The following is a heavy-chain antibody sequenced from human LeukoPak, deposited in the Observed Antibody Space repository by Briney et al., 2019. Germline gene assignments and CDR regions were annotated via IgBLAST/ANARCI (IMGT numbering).Heavy chain of an antibody. D-gene: IGHD3-10*02. CDR2: ISSSGSTI. CDR3: AELGITMIGGV. V-gene: IGHV3-48*03. J-gene: IGHJ6*04. CDR1: GFTFSSYE. Sequence: GGSLRLSCAASGFTFSSYEMNWVRQAPGKGLEWVSYISSSGSTIYYADSVKGRFNISRDNAKNSLYLQMNSLRGEDTAVYYCAELGITMIGGVWGKGTTVTISS.